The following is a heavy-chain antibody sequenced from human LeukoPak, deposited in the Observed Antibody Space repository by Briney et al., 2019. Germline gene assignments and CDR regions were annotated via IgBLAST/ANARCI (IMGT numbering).Heavy chain of an antibody. Sequence: SVKVSCKASGGTFSSYAISWVRQAPGQGLEWMGRIIPIFRTANYAQKFQGRVTITTDESTSTAYMELSSLRSEDTAAYYCARTAQYSSGYPYYFDYWGQGTLVTVSS. CDR1: GGTFSSYA. CDR3: ARTAQYSSGYPYYFDY. J-gene: IGHJ4*02. V-gene: IGHV1-69*05. CDR2: IIPIFRTA. D-gene: IGHD3-22*01.